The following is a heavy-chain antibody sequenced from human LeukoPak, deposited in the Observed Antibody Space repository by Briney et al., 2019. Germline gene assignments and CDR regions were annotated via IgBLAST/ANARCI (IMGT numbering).Heavy chain of an antibody. CDR3: AWEVRGAHPRQFDY. Sequence: TXSSXAMHXVRXAPXXGLEWVXVISYDGSNKYYADSVKGRFTISRDNSKNTLYLQMNSLRAEDTAVYYCAWEVRGAHPRQFDYWGQGTLVTVSS. V-gene: IGHV3-30*04. CDR2: ISYDGSNK. J-gene: IGHJ4*02. CDR1: TXSSXA. D-gene: IGHD3-10*01.